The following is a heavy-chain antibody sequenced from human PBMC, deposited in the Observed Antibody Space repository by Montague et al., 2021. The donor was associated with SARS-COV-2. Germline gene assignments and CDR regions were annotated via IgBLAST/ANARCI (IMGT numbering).Heavy chain of an antibody. CDR1: GFTFDDYA. V-gene: IGHV3-43*02. Sequence: SLRLSCAASGFTFDDYAMPWVRQPPGKNLEWASLIPRDGTNTSYADSVKGRFTVSRDNTRDSLYLQMNSLRPEGTALYYCAHSVVVVAAVLDDVFDLWGQGTLVTVSS. D-gene: IGHD2-15*01. J-gene: IGHJ3*01. CDR2: IPRDGTNT. CDR3: AHSVVVVAAVLDDVFDL.